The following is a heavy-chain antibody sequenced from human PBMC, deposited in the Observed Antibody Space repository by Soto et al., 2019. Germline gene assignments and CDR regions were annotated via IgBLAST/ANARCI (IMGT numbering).Heavy chain of an antibody. CDR1: GGSVSSGSYY. CDR2: IYYRGNT. V-gene: IGHV4-61*01. Sequence: SETLSLTCTVSGGSVSSGSYYWSWIRQPPGKGLEWIGYIYYRGNTNYNPFLKSRVTISVDTSKNQFSLKLSSVTAADTAVYYCARDNEGIAAPGGLQHWGQGTLVTVSS. J-gene: IGHJ1*01. CDR3: ARDNEGIAAPGGLQH. D-gene: IGHD6-13*01.